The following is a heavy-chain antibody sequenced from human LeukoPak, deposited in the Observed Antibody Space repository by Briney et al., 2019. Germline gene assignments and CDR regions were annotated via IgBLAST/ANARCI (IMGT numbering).Heavy chain of an antibody. Sequence: SLRLSCAASGFTFDDYAMHWVRQAPGKGLEWVSGISWNSGSIGYADSEKGRFTISRDNAKNSLYLQMNSLRAEDTALYYCAKAAAGTTWGHWGQGTLVTVSS. V-gene: IGHV3-9*01. D-gene: IGHD6-13*01. CDR3: AKAAAGTTWGH. CDR1: GFTFDDYA. J-gene: IGHJ4*02. CDR2: ISWNSGSI.